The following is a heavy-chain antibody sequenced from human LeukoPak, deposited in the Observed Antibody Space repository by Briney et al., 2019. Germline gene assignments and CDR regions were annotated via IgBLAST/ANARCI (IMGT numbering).Heavy chain of an antibody. CDR3: ATSPPFDY. J-gene: IGHJ4*02. V-gene: IGHV3-72*01. CDR1: GFTFSDHY. CDR2: TRKRANSYTT. Sequence: PGGSLRLSCAASGFTFSDHYVDWVRQAPGKGLEWVGRTRKRANSYTTEYAASVRGRFTISRDDSSNSLYLQMNSLKTEDTAVYYCATSPPFDYWGQGTLVIVSS.